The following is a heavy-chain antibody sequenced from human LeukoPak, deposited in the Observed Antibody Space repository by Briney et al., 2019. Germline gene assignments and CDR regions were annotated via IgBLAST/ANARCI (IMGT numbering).Heavy chain of an antibody. J-gene: IGHJ4*02. Sequence: PGRSLRLSCAASGFTFSRYAMHWVRQAPGKGLEWVAVIWFDGSNKDYSDSVKGRFTISRDNSKHTLYLQMNSLRAEDTAVYYCARGTTADWGQGTLVTVSS. V-gene: IGHV3-33*01. CDR2: IWFDGSNK. CDR3: ARGTTAD. D-gene: IGHD4-17*01. CDR1: GFTFSRYA.